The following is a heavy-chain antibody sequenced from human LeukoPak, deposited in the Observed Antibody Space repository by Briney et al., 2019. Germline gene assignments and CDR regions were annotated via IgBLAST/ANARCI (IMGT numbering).Heavy chain of an antibody. CDR3: AKRGNYSNFNYYYYMDV. J-gene: IGHJ6*03. D-gene: IGHD4-11*01. Sequence: GGSLRLSCAASGFTFSSYGMHWVRQAPDKGLEWVAFIRYDGSNKYYADSVKGRFTISRDNSKNTLYLRMNSLRAEDTAVYYCAKRGNYSNFNYYYYMDVWGKGTTVTVSS. V-gene: IGHV3-30*02. CDR2: IRYDGSNK. CDR1: GFTFSSYG.